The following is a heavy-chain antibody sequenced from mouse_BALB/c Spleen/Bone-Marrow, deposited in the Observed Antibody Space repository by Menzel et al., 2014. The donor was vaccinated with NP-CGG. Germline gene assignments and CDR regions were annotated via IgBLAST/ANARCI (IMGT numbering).Heavy chain of an antibody. Sequence: QVQLQQSGAEVVKPGASVRLSCKTSDYTFTNYWMHWVKQRPGQGLEWIGDINPSNGRATYSEKFKSKATLTVDTSSSTAYMQLSSLTSEDSAVYYCARYYNYYFDVWGAGTTVTVSS. J-gene: IGHJ1*01. CDR1: DYTFTNYW. V-gene: IGHV1S81*02. D-gene: IGHD1-1*01. CDR3: ARYYNYYFDV. CDR2: INPSNGRA.